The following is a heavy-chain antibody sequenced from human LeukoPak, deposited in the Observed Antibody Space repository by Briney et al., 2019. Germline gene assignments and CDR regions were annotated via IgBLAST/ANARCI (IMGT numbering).Heavy chain of an antibody. Sequence: RGSLRLSCAASGFTFSSYAMHWVRQAPGKGLEWVAGITSDGSNTNYADSVKGRFTISTDNSKNTLYMQMNSLRSEDTAVYYCARELFAFWGQGTLVTVSS. V-gene: IGHV3-30*01. J-gene: IGHJ4*02. CDR3: ARELFAF. CDR2: ITSDGSNT. CDR1: GFTFSSYA.